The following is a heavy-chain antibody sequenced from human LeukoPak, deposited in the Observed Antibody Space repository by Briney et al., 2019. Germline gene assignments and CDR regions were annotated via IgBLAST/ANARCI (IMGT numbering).Heavy chain of an antibody. V-gene: IGHV3-30*18. J-gene: IGHJ4*02. CDR2: ISYDGSNK. CDR3: AKDPSYSGSYADY. Sequence: PGGSLRLSCAASGFTFSSYGMHWVRQAPGKGLEWVAVISYDGSNKYYADSVKGRFTISRDNSKNTLYLQMNSLRAEDTAVYYCAKDPSYSGSYADYWGQGTLVTVSS. D-gene: IGHD1-26*01. CDR1: GFTFSSYG.